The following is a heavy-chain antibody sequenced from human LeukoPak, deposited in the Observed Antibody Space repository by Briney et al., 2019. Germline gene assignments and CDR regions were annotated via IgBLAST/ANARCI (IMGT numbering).Heavy chain of an antibody. D-gene: IGHD5-18*01. CDR2: ISAYSGNT. Sequence: GASVKVSCKASGYTFTSNGISWVRQAPGQGLEWMGWISAYSGNTNFAQNLQGRVTMTTDRAARTAYMELRSLRSDDTAMYYCARVAGGYNYGYEDFWGQGTLVTVSS. V-gene: IGHV1-18*01. CDR1: GYTFTSNG. J-gene: IGHJ4*02. CDR3: ARVAGGYNYGYEDF.